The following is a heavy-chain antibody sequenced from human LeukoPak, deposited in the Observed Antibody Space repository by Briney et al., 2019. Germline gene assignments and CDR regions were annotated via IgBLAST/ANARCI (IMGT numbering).Heavy chain of an antibody. CDR1: GFTFSSYG. Sequence: GGSLRLSCAASGFTFSSYGMSWVRQAPGKGLEWVSAISGSGGSTYYADSVKGRFTISRDNSKNTPYLQMNSLRAEDTAVYYCATVWGSYRYTAHFDYWGQGTLVTVSS. J-gene: IGHJ4*02. V-gene: IGHV3-23*01. CDR3: ATVWGSYRYTAHFDY. D-gene: IGHD3-16*02. CDR2: ISGSGGST.